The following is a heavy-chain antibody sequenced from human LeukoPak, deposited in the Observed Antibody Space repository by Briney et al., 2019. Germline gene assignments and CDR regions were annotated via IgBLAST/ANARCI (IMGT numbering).Heavy chain of an antibody. D-gene: IGHD2-2*03. CDR1: GFTFSSYG. J-gene: IGHJ4*02. CDR2: ISYDGSNK. CDR3: AKDGYCSSTSCPGAREHTE. Sequence: GGSLRLSCAASGFTFSSYGTHWVRQAPGKGLEWVAVISYDGSNKYYADSVKGRFTISRDNSKNTLYLQMNSLRAEDTAVYYCAKDGYCSSTSCPGAREHTEWGQGTLVTVSS. V-gene: IGHV3-30*18.